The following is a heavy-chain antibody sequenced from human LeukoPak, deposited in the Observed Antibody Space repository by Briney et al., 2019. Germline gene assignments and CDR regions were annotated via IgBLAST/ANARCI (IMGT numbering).Heavy chain of an antibody. J-gene: IGHJ6*02. CDR2: ISYDGSNK. CDR1: GFTFSSYA. D-gene: IGHD6-6*01. CDR3: ASFRATIAARRRDYYGMDV. V-gene: IGHV3-30-3*01. Sequence: WGSLRLSCAASGFTFSSYAMHWVRQAPGKGLEWVAVISYDGSNKYYADSVKGRFTISRDNSKSTLYLQMNSLRAEDTAVYYCASFRATIAARRRDYYGMDVWSQGTTVTVSS.